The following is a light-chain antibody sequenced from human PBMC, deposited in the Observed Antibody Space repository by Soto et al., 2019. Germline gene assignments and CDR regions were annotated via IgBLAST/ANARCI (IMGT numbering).Light chain of an antibody. Sequence: DIQKTQSPSTLSASVGDRVTITCRASQNVNNCLAWYQQKPGKAPKLLIHKASNLESGVPSRFSGSGSGTVFSLTISSLQPDDFATYYCQQYNSYWTFGQGTKVEIK. CDR1: QNVNNC. J-gene: IGKJ1*01. CDR2: KAS. V-gene: IGKV1-5*03. CDR3: QQYNSYWT.